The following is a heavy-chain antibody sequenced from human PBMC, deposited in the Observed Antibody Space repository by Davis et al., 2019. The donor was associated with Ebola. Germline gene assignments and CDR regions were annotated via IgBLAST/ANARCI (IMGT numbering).Heavy chain of an antibody. D-gene: IGHD3-3*01. CDR3: ATLRFLEWAQIYYFDY. CDR2: IYYSGST. V-gene: IGHV4-39*01. CDR1: GASISSSSYY. Sequence: PSETLSLTCTVSGASISSSSYYWGWIRQPPGKGLEWIGNIYYSGSTYYNPSLKSRVTISVDTSKNQFSLKLTSVTAADTAVYYCATLRFLEWAQIYYFDYWGQGTLVTVSS. J-gene: IGHJ4*02.